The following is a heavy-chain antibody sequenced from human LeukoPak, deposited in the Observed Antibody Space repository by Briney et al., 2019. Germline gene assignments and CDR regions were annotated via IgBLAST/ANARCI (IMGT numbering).Heavy chain of an antibody. Sequence: GGSLRLSCAASGFTFSSYWMSWVRQAPGKGLEWVANIKQDGSEKYYVDSVKGRFTISRDNAKNSLYLQMNSLRAEDTAVYYCARASGYSYGSKLLYYFDYWGQGTLVTVSS. CDR2: IKQDGSEK. D-gene: IGHD5-18*01. V-gene: IGHV3-7*01. CDR3: ARASGYSYGSKLLYYFDY. CDR1: GFTFSSYW. J-gene: IGHJ4*02.